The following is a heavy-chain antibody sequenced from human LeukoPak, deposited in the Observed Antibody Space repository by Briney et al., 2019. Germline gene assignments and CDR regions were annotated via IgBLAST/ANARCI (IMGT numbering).Heavy chain of an antibody. CDR3: AKDRVVRGVMGAGGY. CDR2: ISYDGSNK. D-gene: IGHD3-10*01. J-gene: IGHJ4*02. CDR1: GFTFNSYG. Sequence: GGSLRLSCAASGFTFNSYGMHWVRRAPGKGLEWVAVISYDGSNKYYADSVKGRFTVSRDNSKNTLYLQMNSLRAEDTAVYYCAKDRVVRGVMGAGGYWGQGTLVTVSS. V-gene: IGHV3-30*18.